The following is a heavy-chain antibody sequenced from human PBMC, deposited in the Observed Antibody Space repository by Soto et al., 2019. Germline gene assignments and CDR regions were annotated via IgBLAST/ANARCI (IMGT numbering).Heavy chain of an antibody. CDR2: INHSGST. V-gene: IGHV4-34*01. J-gene: IGHJ6*02. Sequence: RQPPGKGLEWIGEINHSGSTNYNPSLKSRVTISVDTSKNQFSLKLSSVTAADTAVYYCARVPQLWSDYFYYGMEAWGQGTTVTV. CDR3: ARVPQLWSDYFYYGMEA. D-gene: IGHD5-18*01.